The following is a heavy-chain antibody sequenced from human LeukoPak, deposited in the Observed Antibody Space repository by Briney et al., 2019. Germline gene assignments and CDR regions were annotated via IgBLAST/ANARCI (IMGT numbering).Heavy chain of an antibody. CDR3: ARGGITMVRGVIIPTNWFDP. J-gene: IGHJ5*02. Sequence: PSETLCLTCIVSGGSISRYYWSWIRQPPGKGLEWIGYFDNSDSTNYNPSLKNRVTISEDTSKNQFALELRSVTAADTAIYYCARGGITMVRGVIIPTNWFDPWGQGTLVTVSS. D-gene: IGHD3-10*01. CDR1: GGSISRYY. CDR2: FDNSDST. V-gene: IGHV4-59*01.